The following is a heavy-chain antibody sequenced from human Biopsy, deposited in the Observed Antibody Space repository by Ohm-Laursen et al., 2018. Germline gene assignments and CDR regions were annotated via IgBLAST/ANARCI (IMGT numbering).Heavy chain of an antibody. CDR2: ISPNGATS. CDR1: GFTYTTFA. V-gene: IGHV3-23*01. Sequence: SLRLSCAAPGFTYTTFAMSWVRQAPGKGPEWVSTISPNGATSYYADSVKGRFTISRDNSKNTLYLQMNSVRADDTAIYYCAKGGSITIFGVVINNCFDPWGQGTRVTVSS. D-gene: IGHD3-3*01. CDR3: AKGGSITIFGVVINNCFDP. J-gene: IGHJ5*02.